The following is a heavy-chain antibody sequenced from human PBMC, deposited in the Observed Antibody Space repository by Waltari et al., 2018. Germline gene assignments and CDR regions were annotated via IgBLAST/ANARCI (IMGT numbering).Heavy chain of an antibody. D-gene: IGHD6-19*01. V-gene: IGHV3-7*01. CDR3: TRDSSPGSQTSGWFDAFDI. Sequence: EVQLVESGGGLVRPGGSLRLSCAASGFAFSTDWMTWVGQAPGKGLEWVANIKSDGSVKHYVDSVKGRFTISRDNARNSLYLQMNSLRAEDTAVYYCTRDSSPGSQTSGWFDAFDIWGQGARVTVSA. J-gene: IGHJ3*02. CDR2: IKSDGSVK. CDR1: GFAFSTDW.